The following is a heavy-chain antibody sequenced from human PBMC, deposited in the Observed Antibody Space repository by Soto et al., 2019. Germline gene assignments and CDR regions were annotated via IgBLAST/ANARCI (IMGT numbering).Heavy chain of an antibody. CDR2: ITYEGSNK. CDR1: GFIFANYG. J-gene: IGHJ4*02. CDR3: ARDPKTSGGQHWAFNYFDS. D-gene: IGHD7-27*01. Sequence: PGGSLRLSCAASGFIFANYGMHWVRQAPGKGLEWVALITYEGSNKYYADAVKGRFTISRDNSKSTLYLQVDSLRPEDAAVYYCARDPKTSGGQHWAFNYFDSWGQGTLVTVSS. V-gene: IGHV3-30*03.